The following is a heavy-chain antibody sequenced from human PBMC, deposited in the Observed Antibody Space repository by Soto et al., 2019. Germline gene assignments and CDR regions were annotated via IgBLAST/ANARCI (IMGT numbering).Heavy chain of an antibody. CDR3: ARDGPERDRGLNISPNYNYHYHMDV. J-gene: IGHJ6*02. V-gene: IGHV3-30-3*01. D-gene: IGHD3-10*01. Sequence: PGGSLRLSCAASGFTFSSYAMHWVRQAPGKGLEWVAVISYDGSNKYYADSVKGRFTISRDNSKNTLYLQMNSLRAEDTAVYYCARDGPERDRGLNISPNYNYHYHMDVWGQGTTVTVSS. CDR1: GFTFSSYA. CDR2: ISYDGSNK.